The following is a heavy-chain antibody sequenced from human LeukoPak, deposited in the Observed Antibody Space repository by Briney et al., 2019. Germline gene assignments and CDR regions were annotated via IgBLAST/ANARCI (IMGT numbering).Heavy chain of an antibody. J-gene: IGHJ4*02. V-gene: IGHV3-11*06. CDR2: ISGSSTYT. CDR1: GFTFSDYY. CDR3: ARGPLTGYQYPNDY. Sequence: GGSLRLSCAASGFTFSDYYMSWIRQAPGKGLGWVSYISGSSTYTNYADSVKGRFTISRDDAKNSLYLQMNSLRAEDTAVYYCARGPLTGYQYPNDYWGQGTLVTVSS. D-gene: IGHD3-9*01.